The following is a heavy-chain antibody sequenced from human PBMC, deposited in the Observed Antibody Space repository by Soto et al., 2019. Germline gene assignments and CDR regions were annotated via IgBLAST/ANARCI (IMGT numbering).Heavy chain of an antibody. CDR1: GYTFTSYG. D-gene: IGHD3-22*01. CDR2: ISAYTGNT. CDR3: ARQKYSAYYYDSSGHQQAEYFQH. J-gene: IGHJ1*01. V-gene: IGHV1-18*01. Sequence: QVQLVQSGAEVKKPGASVKVSCKASGYTFTSYGISWVRQAPGQGLEWMGWISAYTGNTNYAQKLQGRVTMTTDTSTRTAYMELRSLRSDDTAVYDCARQKYSAYYYDSSGHQQAEYFQHWGQGTLVTVSS.